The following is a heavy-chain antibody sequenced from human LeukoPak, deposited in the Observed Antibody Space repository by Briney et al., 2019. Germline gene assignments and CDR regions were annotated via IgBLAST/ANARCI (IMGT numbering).Heavy chain of an antibody. CDR1: GYSISSGYY. CDR3: GKGSSSWRLRYYFDY. J-gene: IGHJ4*02. CDR2: IYHSGNT. D-gene: IGHD6-13*01. Sequence: ASETLSLTCTVSGYSISSGYYWGWIRQPPGKGLEWIGSIYHSGNTYYNPSLKSRVTISVDTSKNQFSLKLSSVTAADTAVYYCGKGSSSWRLRYYFDYWGQGTLVTVSS. V-gene: IGHV4-38-2*02.